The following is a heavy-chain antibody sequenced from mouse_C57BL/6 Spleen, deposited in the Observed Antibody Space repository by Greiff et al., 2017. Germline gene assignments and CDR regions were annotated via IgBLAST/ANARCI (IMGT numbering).Heavy chain of an antibody. CDR1: EYEFPSHD. CDR3: ARRGYYGSFAY. D-gene: IGHD1-1*01. V-gene: IGHV5-2*01. CDR2: INSDGGST. J-gene: IGHJ3*01. Sequence: EVKLMESGGGLVQPGESLKLSCESNEYEFPSHDMSWVRKTPEKRLELVAAINSDGGSTYYPDTMERRFIFSRANTKKTLYLQMSSLGSEDTALYYCARRGYYGSFAYWGQGTLVTVSA.